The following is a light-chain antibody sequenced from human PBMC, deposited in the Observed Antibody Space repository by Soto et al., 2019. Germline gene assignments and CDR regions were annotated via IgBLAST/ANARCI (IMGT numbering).Light chain of an antibody. V-gene: IGKV3-20*01. J-gene: IGKJ1*01. CDR1: QSASSSY. CDR3: QQYGSSGT. Sequence: DIVLTQSPGTLSLSPGERATLSCRASQSASSSYLAWYQQRPGQAPRLLIYGASSRATGIPDRFSGSGSGTDFTLTISRLEPEDFAVYYCQQYGSSGTFGQGTKVDIK. CDR2: GAS.